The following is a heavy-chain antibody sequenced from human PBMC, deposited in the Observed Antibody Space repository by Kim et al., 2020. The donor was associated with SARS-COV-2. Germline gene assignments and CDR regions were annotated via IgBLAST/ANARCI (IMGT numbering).Heavy chain of an antibody. CDR3: ASSSTGTTPDFDY. D-gene: IGHD1-7*01. V-gene: IGHV4-31*03. CDR1: GGSISSGGYY. Sequence: SETLSLTCTVSGGSISSGGYYWSWIRQHPGKGLEWIGYIYYSGSTYYNPSLKSRVTISVDTSKNQFPLKLSSVTAADTAVYYCASSSTGTTPDFDYWGQGTLVTVSS. J-gene: IGHJ4*02. CDR2: IYYSGST.